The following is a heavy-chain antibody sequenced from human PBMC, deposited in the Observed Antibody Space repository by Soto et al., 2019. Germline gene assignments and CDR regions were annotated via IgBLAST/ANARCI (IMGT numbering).Heavy chain of an antibody. CDR1: GFSVSSSD. CDR3: GSSSRKDYHFAMDV. CDR2: IYSGGST. V-gene: IGHV3-53*01. D-gene: IGHD6-6*01. J-gene: IGHJ6*02. Sequence: GGSLRLSCAASGFSVSSSDMSWVRQVPGEGLEWVSVIYSGGSTHDADYVKGRFSVSRDTSKNTVDLQMNSLRVDDTAVYYCGSSSRKDYHFAMDVWGQGTAVTVSS.